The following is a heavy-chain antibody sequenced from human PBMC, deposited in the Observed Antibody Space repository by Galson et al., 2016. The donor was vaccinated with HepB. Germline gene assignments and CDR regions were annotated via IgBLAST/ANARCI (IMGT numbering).Heavy chain of an antibody. CDR3: ARGGDIDYDWEHRFDY. D-gene: IGHD3-16*01. V-gene: IGHV4-59*01. Sequence: SETLSLTCTVSGGSISSYYWSWIRQPPGKGLEWIGYMHNSGSTNYNPSLKRRVTISVDTSKNQFSLKLSSVTAADTAVYYCARGGDIDYDWEHRFDYWGQGTLVTVSS. CDR2: MHNSGST. J-gene: IGHJ4*02. CDR1: GGSISSYY.